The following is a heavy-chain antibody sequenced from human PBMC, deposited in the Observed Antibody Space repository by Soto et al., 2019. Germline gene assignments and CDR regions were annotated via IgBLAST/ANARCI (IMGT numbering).Heavy chain of an antibody. CDR2: IIPIFGTA. CDR1: GGTFSSYS. CDR3: ARAQDSSGYYSFDY. Sequence: ASVKVSCTGSGGTFSSYSISWVRQAPGQGLEWMGGIIPIFGTANYAQKFQGRVTITADKSTSTAYMELSSLRSEDTAVYYCARAQDSSGYYSFDYWGQGTLVTVSS. J-gene: IGHJ4*02. D-gene: IGHD3-22*01. V-gene: IGHV1-69*06.